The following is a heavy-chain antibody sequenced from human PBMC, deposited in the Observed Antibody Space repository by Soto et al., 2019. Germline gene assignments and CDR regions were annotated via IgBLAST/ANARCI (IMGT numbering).Heavy chain of an antibody. D-gene: IGHD5-12*01. CDR1: GFTFRDYY. Sequence: QVPLVEPGGGLVKPGGSLRLSCAASGFTFRDYYMTWIRQAPGNGLGWVSYITSSSHYANYADSVKGRFTLSRDNAKNSLYLQMHSLRAEDTAIYYCVKVVANYYGMDVWGQGTTVTVSS. J-gene: IGHJ6*02. V-gene: IGHV3-11*06. CDR3: VKVVANYYGMDV. CDR2: ITSSSHYA.